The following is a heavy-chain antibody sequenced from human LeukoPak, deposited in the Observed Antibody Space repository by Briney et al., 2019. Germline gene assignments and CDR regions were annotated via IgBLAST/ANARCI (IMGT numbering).Heavy chain of an antibody. CDR3: AREDCGGDCKLDY. J-gene: IGHJ4*02. CDR1: GFTFSSYW. D-gene: IGHD2-21*02. V-gene: IGHV3-74*01. CDR2: INSDGSST. Sequence: PGGTLRLSCAASGFTFSSYWMHWVRQAPGKGLVWVSRINSDGSSTSYADSVKGRFTISRDNPKNTLYLQMNSLRAEDTAVYYCAREDCGGDCKLDYWGQGTLVTVSS.